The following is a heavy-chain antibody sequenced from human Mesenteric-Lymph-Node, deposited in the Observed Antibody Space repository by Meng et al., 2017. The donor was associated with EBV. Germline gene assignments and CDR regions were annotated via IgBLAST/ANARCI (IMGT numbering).Heavy chain of an antibody. V-gene: IGHV4-4*02. CDR3: ARPRVSSGRYSDAFDI. CDR1: GGSISSSNW. J-gene: IGHJ3*02. CDR2: IYHSGTT. Sequence: QGQLQETGQGLGKPSGTLSLTCAVSGGSISSSNWWSWVRQPPGKGLEWIGEIYHSGTTNYNPSLKSQVTISVDKSKNQFSLKLSSVTAADTAVYYCARPRVSSGRYSDAFDIWGQGTMVTVSS. D-gene: IGHD6-19*01.